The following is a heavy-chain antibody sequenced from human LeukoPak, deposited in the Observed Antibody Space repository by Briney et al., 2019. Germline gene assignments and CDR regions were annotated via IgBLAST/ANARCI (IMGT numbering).Heavy chain of an antibody. CDR2: INPNSGGT. V-gene: IGHV1-2*02. CDR3: ARDSFPSYYDSSGYSDY. CDR1: GYTFTSYY. J-gene: IGHJ4*02. Sequence: ASVKVSCKASGYTFTSYYMHWVRQAPGQGLEWMGWINPNSGGTNYAQKFQGRVTMTRDTSISTAYMELSRLRSDDTAVYYCARDSFPSYYDSSGYSDYWGQGTLVTVSS. D-gene: IGHD3-22*01.